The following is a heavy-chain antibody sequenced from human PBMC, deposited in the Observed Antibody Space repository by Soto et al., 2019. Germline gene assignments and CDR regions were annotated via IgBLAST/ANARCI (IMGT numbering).Heavy chain of an antibody. CDR1: GFTFSSYG. CDR2: ISYDGSNK. D-gene: IGHD2-15*01. J-gene: IGHJ6*02. CDR3: AKSGGGSSVGMDV. V-gene: IGHV3-30*18. Sequence: QVQLVESGGGVVQPGRSLRLSCAASGFTFSSYGMHWVRQAPGKGLEWVAVISYDGSNKYYADSVKGRFTISRDNSKNTLYLQMNSLRAEDTAVYYCAKSGGGSSVGMDVWGQGTTVTVSS.